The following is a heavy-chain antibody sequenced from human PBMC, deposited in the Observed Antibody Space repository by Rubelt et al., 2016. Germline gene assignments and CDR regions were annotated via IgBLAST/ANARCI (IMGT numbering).Heavy chain of an antibody. CDR3: AKDVGRHSNYLANDDFDI. Sequence: GGGVVQPGRSLRLSCAASGFTFSSSGMHWVRQAPGKGLEWVAVMSYDGSKKYYADSVKGRFTMSRDKSKNTVYLQMNSLRAEDTAVYYCAKDVGRHSNYLANDDFDIWGQGTMVTGSS. V-gene: IGHV3-30*18. D-gene: IGHD4-11*01. J-gene: IGHJ3*02. CDR1: GFTFSSSG. CDR2: MSYDGSKK.